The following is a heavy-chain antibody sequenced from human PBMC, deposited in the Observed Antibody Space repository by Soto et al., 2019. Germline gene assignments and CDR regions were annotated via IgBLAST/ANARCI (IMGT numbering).Heavy chain of an antibody. CDR3: AADCSGGTYVGVQYSEF. CDR1: GGTFSSNP. D-gene: IGHD2-15*01. Sequence: QMLLVQSGAEVRKPGSSVRVSCKASGGTFSSNPFSWVRRAPGQGLEWLGGSTPTLGIPFYGQKFQGRVTITADESTSTVYMELRSLRSEDEAVYYGAADCSGGTYVGVQYSEFWGQGTLVTVSA. CDR2: STPTLGIP. V-gene: IGHV1-69*01. J-gene: IGHJ1*01.